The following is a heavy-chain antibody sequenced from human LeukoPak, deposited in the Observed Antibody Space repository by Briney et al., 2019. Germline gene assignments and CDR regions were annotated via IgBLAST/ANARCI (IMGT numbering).Heavy chain of an antibody. CDR2: IYYSGST. CDR1: GGSISTYY. V-gene: IGHV4-59*08. CDR3: ARLAIVVVPAAIGYWFDP. D-gene: IGHD2-2*03. J-gene: IGHJ5*02. Sequence: SETLSLTCTVSGGSISTYYWSWIRQPPGKGLEWIGYIYYSGSTNYNPSLKSRVTISVDTSKNQFSLKLSSVTAADTAVYYCARLAIVVVPAAIGYWFDPWGQGTLVTVSS.